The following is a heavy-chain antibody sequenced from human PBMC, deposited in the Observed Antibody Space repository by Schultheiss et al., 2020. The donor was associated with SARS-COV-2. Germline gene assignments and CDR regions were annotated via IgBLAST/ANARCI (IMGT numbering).Heavy chain of an antibody. V-gene: IGHV3-21*01. Sequence: GGSLRLSCAASGFTFSSYSMNWVRQAPGKGLEWVSSISSSSSYIYYADSVKGRFTISRDNAKNTLYLQMNSLRAEDTAVYYCAREGRGDLGSRGMDVWGQGTTVTVSS. CDR3: AREGRGDLGSRGMDV. D-gene: IGHD4-17*01. CDR2: ISSSSSYI. CDR1: GFTFSSYS. J-gene: IGHJ6*02.